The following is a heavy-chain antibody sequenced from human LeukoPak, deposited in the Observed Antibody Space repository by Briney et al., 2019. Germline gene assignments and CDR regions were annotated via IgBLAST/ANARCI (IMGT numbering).Heavy chain of an antibody. CDR1: GYTYTGHY. Sequence: ASVMVSCKASGYTYTGHYMHWVRQAPGQGLEWMGWINPNSGGTNYAQKFQGRVTMTRDTSTSTASMELSRLRSDDTAVYYCARDEATSGYYSGTFDYWGQGTLVTVSS. CDR2: INPNSGGT. V-gene: IGHV1-2*02. J-gene: IGHJ4*02. CDR3: ARDEATSGYYSGTFDY. D-gene: IGHD3-22*01.